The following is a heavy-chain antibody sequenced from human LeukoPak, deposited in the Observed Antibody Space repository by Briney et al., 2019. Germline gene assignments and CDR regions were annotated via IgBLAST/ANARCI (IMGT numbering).Heavy chain of an antibody. CDR2: IYRSGSS. J-gene: IGHJ5*02. Sequence: SETLSLTCAVYGGSFSGYYWNWIRQPAGKGLEWIGRIYRSGSSNYNPSLKSRVTVSVDTSKNQFSLKLSSVTAADTAVYYCARVQLLGFVYWFDPWGQGTLVTVSS. CDR1: GGSFSGYY. CDR3: ARVQLLGFVYWFDP. V-gene: IGHV4-59*10. D-gene: IGHD2-2*01.